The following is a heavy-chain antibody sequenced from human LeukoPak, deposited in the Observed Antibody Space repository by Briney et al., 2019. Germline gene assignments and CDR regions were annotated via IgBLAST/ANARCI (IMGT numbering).Heavy chain of an antibody. D-gene: IGHD1-26*01. CDR2: INPNSGGT. J-gene: IGHJ6*03. CDR3: ARGVGNYYYYMDV. V-gene: IGHV1-2*02. CDR1: GCTFIGYY. Sequence: GASVKVSCKASGCTFIGYYMHWVRQAPGQGLEWMGWINPNSGGTNYAQKFQGRVTMTRDTSISTVYMELSGLRSDDTAVYYCARGVGNYYYYMDVWGKGTTVTVSS.